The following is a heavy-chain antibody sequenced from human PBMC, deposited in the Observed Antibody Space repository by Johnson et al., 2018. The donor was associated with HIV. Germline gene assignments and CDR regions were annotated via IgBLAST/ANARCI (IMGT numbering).Heavy chain of an antibody. D-gene: IGHD6-19*01. CDR1: GFTFHDYG. Sequence: VQLVESGGGVVRPGGSLRLSCAASGFTFHDYGMTWVRQAPGKGLEWVAGINWTGGIIGYADSVKGRFTISRDNGKDLLYLQMNSLRDEDTALYYCAKGITVAGMGDAFDIWGQGTMVIVSS. J-gene: IGHJ3*02. CDR2: INWTGGII. CDR3: AKGITVAGMGDAFDI. V-gene: IGHV3-20*04.